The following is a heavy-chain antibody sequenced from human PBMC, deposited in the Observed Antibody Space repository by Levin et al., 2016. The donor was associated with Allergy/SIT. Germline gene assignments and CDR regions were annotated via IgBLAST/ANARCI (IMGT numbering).Heavy chain of an antibody. CDR2: ISPTGGYI. Sequence: GGSLRLSCAASGFTFSTYNMNWVRQAPGKGLEWVSSISPTGGYIYYADSVKGRFTISRDNAKNSLYLQMNSLRAEDTSVYYCARSIGSCSSGTCYLRALFYGMDVWGQGTTVTVSS. CDR3: ARSIGSCSSGTCYLRALFYGMDV. V-gene: IGHV3-21*01. J-gene: IGHJ6*02. D-gene: IGHD2-15*01. CDR1: GFTFSTYN.